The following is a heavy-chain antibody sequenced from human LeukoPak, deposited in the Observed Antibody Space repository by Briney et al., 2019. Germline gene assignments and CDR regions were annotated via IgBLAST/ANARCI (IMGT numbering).Heavy chain of an antibody. V-gene: IGHV4-59*01. CDR2: IYYSGST. CDR3: AMWDDILTGLY. D-gene: IGHD3-9*01. J-gene: IGHJ4*02. Sequence: SATLSLPSTVSGGSISSYYWSWIRQPPGKGLEWIGYIYYSGSTDYNPSLKSRVTISVDTSKNQFSLKLSSVTAADTAVYYCAMWDDILTGLYWGQGTLVTVSS. CDR1: GGSISSYY.